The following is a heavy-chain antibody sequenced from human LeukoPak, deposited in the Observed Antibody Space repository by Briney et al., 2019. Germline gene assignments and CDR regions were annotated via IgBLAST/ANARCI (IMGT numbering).Heavy chain of an antibody. CDR2: INHSGST. CDR1: GGSFSGYY. J-gene: IGHJ4*02. D-gene: IGHD6-19*01. Sequence: SETLSLTCAVYGGSFSGYYWSWIRQPPGKGLEWIGEINHSGSTNYNPSLKSRVTISVDTSKNQSSLKLSSVTAADTAVYYCARVAGQQWLVRPFDYWGQGTLVTVSS. V-gene: IGHV4-34*01. CDR3: ARVAGQQWLVRPFDY.